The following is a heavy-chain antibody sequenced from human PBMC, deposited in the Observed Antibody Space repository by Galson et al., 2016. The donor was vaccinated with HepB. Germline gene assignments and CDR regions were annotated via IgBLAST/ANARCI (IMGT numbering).Heavy chain of an antibody. CDR2: IYSRGTT. CDR1: GGSISSGGDY. Sequence: TLSLTCAVSGGSISSGGDYWTWLRQPAGKGLEWIGRIYSRGTTNYNPSLKSRVSMSIDTSKNQFSLRLRSLTAADTAVYYCARERAHSSGSCLGLSLEAIEYWGQGTLVTVSS. CDR3: ARERAHSSGSCLGLSLEAIEY. D-gene: IGHD3-22*01. V-gene: IGHV4-61*02. J-gene: IGHJ4*02.